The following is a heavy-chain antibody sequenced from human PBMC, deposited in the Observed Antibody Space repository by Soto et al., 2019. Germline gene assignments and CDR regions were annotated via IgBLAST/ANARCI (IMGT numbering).Heavy chain of an antibody. D-gene: IGHD3-22*01. CDR1: GFTFDDYG. V-gene: IGHV3-20*04. CDR2: INWNGGST. CDR3: AREVWWDDSSGPDEFDY. J-gene: IGHJ4*02. Sequence: GGSLRLSCAASGFTFDDYGMSWVRQAPGKGLEWVSGINWNGGSTGYADSVKGRFTISRDNAKNSLYLQMNSLRAEDTALYYCAREVWWDDSSGPDEFDYCGQGAVVTVSS.